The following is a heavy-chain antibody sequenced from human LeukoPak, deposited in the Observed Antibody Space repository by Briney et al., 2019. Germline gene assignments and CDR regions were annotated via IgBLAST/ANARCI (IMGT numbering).Heavy chain of an antibody. CDR3: ARVSRIAARRGTYYYYYGMDV. CDR2: IGTAGDT. Sequence: GSLRLSCAASGLTFSSYDMHWVRQATGKGLEWVSAIGTAGDTYYPGSVKGRFTISRENAKNSLYLQMNSLRAEDTAVYYCARVSRIAARRGTYYYYYGMDVWGQGTTVTVSS. J-gene: IGHJ6*02. CDR1: GLTFSSYD. V-gene: IGHV3-13*01. D-gene: IGHD6-6*01.